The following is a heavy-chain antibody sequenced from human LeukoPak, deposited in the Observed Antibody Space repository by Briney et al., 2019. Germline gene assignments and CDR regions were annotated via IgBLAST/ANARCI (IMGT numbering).Heavy chain of an antibody. CDR3: ARGYYDFWSGYSPADY. J-gene: IGHJ4*02. D-gene: IGHD3-3*01. V-gene: IGHV3-53*01. CDR2: IYSGGST. Sequence: PGGSLRLSCAASGFTFSSNYMSWVRQAPGKGLEWVSVIYSGGSTYYADSVKGRFTISRDNSKNTLYLQMNSLRAEDTAVYYCARGYYDFWSGYSPADYWGQGTLVTVSS. CDR1: GFTFSSNY.